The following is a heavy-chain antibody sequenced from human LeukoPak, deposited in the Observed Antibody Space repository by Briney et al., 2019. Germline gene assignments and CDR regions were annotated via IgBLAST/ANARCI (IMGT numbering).Heavy chain of an antibody. D-gene: IGHD3-3*01. CDR2: FDPEDGET. CDR1: GYTLTELS. CDR3: ATGVLRFLEWLFPLDV. V-gene: IGHV1-24*01. Sequence: ASVKVSCKVSGYTLTELSMHWVRQAPGKGLEWMGGFDPEDGETIYAQKFQGRVTMTEDTSTDTASMELSSLRSEDTAVYYCATGVLRFLEWLFPLDVWGKGTTVTVSS. J-gene: IGHJ6*04.